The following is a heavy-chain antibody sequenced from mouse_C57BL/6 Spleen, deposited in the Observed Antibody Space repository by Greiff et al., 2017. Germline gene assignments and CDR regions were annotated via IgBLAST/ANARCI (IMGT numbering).Heavy chain of an antibody. V-gene: IGHV1-59*01. CDR3: ARRDGGYAMDY. J-gene: IGHJ4*01. Sequence: VQLQQPGAELVRPGTSVKLSCKASGYTFTSYWMHWVKQRPGQGLEWSGVIDPSDSYTNYNQKFKGKATLTVDTSSSTAYMQLSSLTSEDSAVYYCARRDGGYAMDYWGQGTSVTVSS. CDR1: GYTFTSYW. D-gene: IGHD3-3*01. CDR2: IDPSDSYT.